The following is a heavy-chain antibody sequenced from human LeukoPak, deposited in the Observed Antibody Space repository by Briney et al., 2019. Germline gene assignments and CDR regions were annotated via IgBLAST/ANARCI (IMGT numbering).Heavy chain of an antibody. V-gene: IGHV1-3*01. D-gene: IGHD6-13*01. CDR1: GYTFTSYA. CDR2: INAGNGNT. Sequence: WASVKVSCKASGYTFTSYAMHWVRQAPGQRLEWMGWINAGNGNTKYSQKFQGRVTITRDTSASTAYMELSSLRSEDTAVYYCARDRKAAAGTFHCWGQGTLVTVSS. CDR3: ARDRKAAAGTFHC. J-gene: IGHJ4*02.